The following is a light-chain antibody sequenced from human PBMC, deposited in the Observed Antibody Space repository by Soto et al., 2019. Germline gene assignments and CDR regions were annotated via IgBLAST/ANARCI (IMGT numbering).Light chain of an antibody. CDR1: QNVRAF. CDR2: AAS. V-gene: IGKV3-11*01. Sequence: EVVLTQYPATLSLSPGERATLSCRASQNVRAFLDWYQQKPGQAPRLLIYAASNRATGIPDRFSGSGSGTDFTLTISSLEPEDFAVYYCQQHSHWPPWTFGQGTRVEIQ. CDR3: QQHSHWPPWT. J-gene: IGKJ1*01.